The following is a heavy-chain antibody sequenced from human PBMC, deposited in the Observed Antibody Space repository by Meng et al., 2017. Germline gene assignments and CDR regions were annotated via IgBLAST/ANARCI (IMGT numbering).Heavy chain of an antibody. CDR3: ARGLGRDGYNSNAFDI. Sequence: QGQLQQWGAGLLKPSETLSRTCAVYGGSFSGYYWSWIRQPPGKGLEWIGEINHSGSTNYNPSLKSRVTISVDTSKNQFSLKLSSVTAADTAVYYCARGLGRDGYNSNAFDIWGQGTMVTVSS. J-gene: IGHJ3*02. D-gene: IGHD5-24*01. CDR2: INHSGST. CDR1: GGSFSGYY. V-gene: IGHV4-34*01.